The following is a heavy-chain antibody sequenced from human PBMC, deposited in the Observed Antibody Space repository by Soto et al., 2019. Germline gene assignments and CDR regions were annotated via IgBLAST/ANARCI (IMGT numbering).Heavy chain of an antibody. CDR1: GFTFSSYA. CDR3: AKESGTMITFEGVIEYWSLDY. V-gene: IGHV3-23*01. J-gene: IGHJ4*02. D-gene: IGHD3-16*02. CDR2: ISGSGGST. Sequence: EVQLLESGGGLVQPGGSLRLSCAASGFTFSSYAMSWVRQAPGKGLEWVSAISGSGGSTYYADSVKGRFTISRDNSKNALYLQMNSLRAEDTAVYYCAKESGTMITFEGVIEYWSLDYWGQGSLVTVSS.